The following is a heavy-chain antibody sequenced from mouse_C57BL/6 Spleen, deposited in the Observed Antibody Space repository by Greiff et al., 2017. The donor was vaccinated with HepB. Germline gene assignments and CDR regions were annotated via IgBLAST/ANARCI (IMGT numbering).Heavy chain of an antibody. J-gene: IGHJ2*01. CDR3: ASDGYYVDY. CDR1: GYAFSSSW. V-gene: IGHV1-82*01. Sequence: QVQLQQSGPELVKPGASVKISCKASGYAFSSSWLNWVKQRPGKGLEWIGRIYPGDGDTNYNGKFKGKATLTADKSSSTAYMQLSSLTSEDSAVYFCASDGYYVDYWGQGTTLTVSS. D-gene: IGHD2-3*01. CDR2: IYPGDGDT.